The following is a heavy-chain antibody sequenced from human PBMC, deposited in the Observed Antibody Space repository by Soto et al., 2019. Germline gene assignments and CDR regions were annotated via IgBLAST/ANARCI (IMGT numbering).Heavy chain of an antibody. J-gene: IGHJ6*02. V-gene: IGHV1-69*13. CDR2: IIPIFGTA. CDR3: ARDDPILGYCSGGSCPFYYYYGMDV. D-gene: IGHD2-15*01. Sequence: SVKVSCKASGGTFSSYAISWVRQAPGQGLEWMGGIIPIFGTANYAQKFQGRVTITADESTSTAYMELSSLRSEDTAVYYCARDDPILGYCSGGSCPFYYYYGMDVWGQGTTVT. CDR1: GGTFSSYA.